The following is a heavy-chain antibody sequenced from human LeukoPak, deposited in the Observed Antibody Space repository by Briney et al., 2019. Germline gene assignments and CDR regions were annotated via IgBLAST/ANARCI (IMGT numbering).Heavy chain of an antibody. J-gene: IGHJ3*02. V-gene: IGHV1-8*01. D-gene: IGHD3-9*01. CDR2: MNPHSGNT. CDR1: AYTFIRHD. CDR3: VRGGFEGSFSGI. Sequence: ASVKVSCKAPAYTFIRHDFTWVRQATGQGLEWMGWMNPHSGNTGYAQKFQGRVTMTRNTSTSILYMELSSLTSEDTAMYYCVRGGFEGSFSGIWGQGTMVIVSS.